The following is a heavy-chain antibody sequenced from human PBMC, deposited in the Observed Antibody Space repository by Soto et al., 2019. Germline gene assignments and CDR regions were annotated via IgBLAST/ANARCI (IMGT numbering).Heavy chain of an antibody. D-gene: IGHD2-2*01. CDR1: GDSVSSNSAA. CDR3: ERDQLPAISYVY. Sequence: SQTLSLTCAISGDSVSSNSAAWNWIRQSPSGGLEWLGRTYYRSKWYSVSAVSVKSRATIKPDTSKNQFSLQLNPVTPEDTAVYYCERDQLPAISYVYWGQGTLVTV. CDR2: TYYRSKWYS. J-gene: IGHJ4*02. V-gene: IGHV6-1*01.